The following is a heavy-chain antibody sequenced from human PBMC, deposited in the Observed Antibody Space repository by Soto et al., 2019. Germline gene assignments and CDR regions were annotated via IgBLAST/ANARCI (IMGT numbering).Heavy chain of an antibody. D-gene: IGHD2-15*01. V-gene: IGHV5-51*01. CDR3: ARGGDCSGGSCYSGLAAFDI. CDR2: IYPGDSDT. J-gene: IGHJ3*02. Sequence: PGESLKISCKGSGYSFTGYWIGWVRQMPGKGLEWMGIIYPGDSDTRYSPSFQGQVTISADKSISTAYLQWSSLKASDTAMYYCARGGDCSGGSCYSGLAAFDIWGQGTMVTVSS. CDR1: GYSFTGYW.